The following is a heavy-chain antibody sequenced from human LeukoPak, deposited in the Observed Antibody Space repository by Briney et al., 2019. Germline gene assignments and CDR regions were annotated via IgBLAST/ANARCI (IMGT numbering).Heavy chain of an antibody. CDR1: GYTFTSYY. J-gene: IGHJ4*02. CDR2: INPSGGYT. D-gene: IGHD3-10*01. Sequence: ASVKVSCKASGYTFTSYYMHWVRQAPGQGLEWMGIINPSGGYTSYAQNFQGRVTMTRDTSTSTVYMELSSLRSDDTAVYYCARDHYYYGSGSYHGYWGQGTLVTVSS. CDR3: ARDHYYYGSGSYHGY. V-gene: IGHV1-46*01.